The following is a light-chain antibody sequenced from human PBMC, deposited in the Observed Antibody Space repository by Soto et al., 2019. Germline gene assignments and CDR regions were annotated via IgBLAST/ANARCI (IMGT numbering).Light chain of an antibody. CDR2: GAS. CDR1: QSVSSSY. V-gene: IGKV3-20*01. CDR3: QQYGSSPLYT. Sequence: EIVLTQSPGTLSLSPGERSTLSFMSIQSVSSSYLAWYQQKPGQAPRLLIYGASSRATGIPDRFSGSGSGTDFTLTISRLEPEDFAVYYCQQYGSSPLYTFGQGTKVDIK. J-gene: IGKJ2*01.